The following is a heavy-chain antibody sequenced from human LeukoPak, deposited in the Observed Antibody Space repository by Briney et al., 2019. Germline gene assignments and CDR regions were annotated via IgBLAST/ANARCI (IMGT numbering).Heavy chain of an antibody. CDR1: GFTFSDFY. CDR2: ISSSSSYI. J-gene: IGHJ3*02. V-gene: IGHV3-11*06. CDR3: ARERAKIFGGKNAFDI. Sequence: PGGSLRLSCAASGFTFSDFYMSWIRQAPGKGLEWVSSISSSSSYIYYADSVKGRFTISRDNAKNSLYLQMNSLRDEDTAVYYCARERAKIFGGKNAFDIWGQGTMVTVSS. D-gene: IGHD3-3*01.